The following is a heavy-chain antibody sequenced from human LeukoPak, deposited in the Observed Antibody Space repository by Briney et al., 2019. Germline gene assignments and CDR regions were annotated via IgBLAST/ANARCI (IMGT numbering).Heavy chain of an antibody. J-gene: IGHJ5*02. Sequence: PGESLRLSCAASGFTFSLYAMSWVRQAPGRRLEWVSSISSSGGSTYYADSVKGRFIISRDNSRNTLYLQMDSLRAEDTALYFCAKDQRLVAARDKQFDPWGQGTLVTVAS. V-gene: IGHV3-23*01. CDR2: ISSSGGST. CDR1: GFTFSLYA. CDR3: AKDQRLVAARDKQFDP. D-gene: IGHD2-15*01.